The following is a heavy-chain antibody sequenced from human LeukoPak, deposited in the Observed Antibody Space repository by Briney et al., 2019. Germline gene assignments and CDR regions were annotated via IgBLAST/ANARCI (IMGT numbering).Heavy chain of an antibody. J-gene: IGHJ4*02. CDR2: INTNTGNP. D-gene: IGHD5-18*01. Sequence: ASVKVSCKASGYTLTSYAMNWVRQAPGQGLEWMGWINTNTGNPTYAQGFTGRFVFSLDTSVSTAYLQISSLKAEDTAVYYCARVLERYSYDYSGDFDYWGQGTLVTVSS. V-gene: IGHV7-4-1*02. CDR1: GYTLTSYA. CDR3: ARVLERYSYDYSGDFDY.